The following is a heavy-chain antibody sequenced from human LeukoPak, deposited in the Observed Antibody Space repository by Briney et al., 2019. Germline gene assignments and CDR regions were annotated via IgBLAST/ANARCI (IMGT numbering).Heavy chain of an antibody. D-gene: IGHD1-1*01. V-gene: IGHV3-7*03. CDR3: AKAPPYKKYFDY. CDR1: GFPFSSYW. J-gene: IGHJ4*02. CDR2: IKQDGSKK. Sequence: PGGSLRLSCVASGFPFSSYWMTWFRQAPGKGLEWVANIKQDGSKKSYVDSVKGRFTISRDNSKNTLYLQMNSLRAEDTAVYYCAKAPPYKKYFDYWGQGTLVTVSS.